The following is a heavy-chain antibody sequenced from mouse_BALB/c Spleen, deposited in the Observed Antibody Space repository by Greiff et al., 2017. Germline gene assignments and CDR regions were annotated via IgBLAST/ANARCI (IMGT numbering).Heavy chain of an antibody. CDR1: GFTFSSYA. CDR3: ARQGTMITLFDY. V-gene: IGHV5-9-3*01. Sequence: EVKLMESGGGLVKPGGSLKLSCAASGFTFSSYAMSWVRQTPEKRLEWVATISSGGSYTYYPDSVKGRFTISRDNAKNTLYLQMSSLRSEDTAMYYCARQGTMITLFDYWGQGTTLTVSS. J-gene: IGHJ2*01. CDR2: ISSGGSYT. D-gene: IGHD2-4*01.